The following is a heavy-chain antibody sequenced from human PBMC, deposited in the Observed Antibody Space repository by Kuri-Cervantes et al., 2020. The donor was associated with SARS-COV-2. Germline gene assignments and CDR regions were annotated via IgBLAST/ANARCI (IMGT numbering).Heavy chain of an antibody. CDR3: ARSTPFRRLVDISQGGAFDI. J-gene: IGHJ3*02. V-gene: IGHV1-2*04. D-gene: IGHD3-22*01. CDR2: INPNSGGT. CDR1: GYTFTGYY. Sequence: ASVKVSCKASGYTFTGYYMHWLRQAPGQGLEWMGWINPNSGGTNYAQKFQGWVTMTRDTSISTVYMELSRLRSDDTAVYYCARSTPFRRLVDISQGGAFDIWGQGTMVTVSS.